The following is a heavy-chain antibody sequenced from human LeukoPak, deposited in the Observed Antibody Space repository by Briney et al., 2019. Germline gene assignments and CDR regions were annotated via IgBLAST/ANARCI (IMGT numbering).Heavy chain of an antibody. CDR3: ARDQGGYNNRFDY. J-gene: IGHJ4*02. V-gene: IGHV6-1*01. CDR1: GDSVCSNSVA. CDR2: TYYRSKWYN. D-gene: IGHD5-24*01. Sequence: SQTLTLSCAISGDSVCSNSVAWNWIRQSTSRGLEWLGRTYYRSKWYNDYAVSVKSRITTNPDTSKNQFSLQLNSVTPEDTAVYYCARDQGGYNNRFDYWGQGTLVTVSS.